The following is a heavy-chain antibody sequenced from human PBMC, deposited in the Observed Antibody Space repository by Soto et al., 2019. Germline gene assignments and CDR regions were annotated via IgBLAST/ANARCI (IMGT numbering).Heavy chain of an antibody. V-gene: IGHV3-23*01. J-gene: IGHJ4*02. CDR1: GFTFSSYA. CDR2: ISGSGGST. D-gene: IGHD2-15*01. CDR3: AKGGDCSGGSCYYFDY. Sequence: GSLRLPCAASGFTFSSYAMSWVRQAPGKGLEWVSAISGSGGSTYYADSVKGRFTISRDNSKNTLYLQMNSLRAEDTAVYYCAKGGDCSGGSCYYFDYWGQGTLVTVSS.